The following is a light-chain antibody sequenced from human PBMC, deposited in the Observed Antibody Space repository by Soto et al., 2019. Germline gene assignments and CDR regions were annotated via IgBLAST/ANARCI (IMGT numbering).Light chain of an antibody. CDR2: AAS. J-gene: IGKJ5*01. CDR3: QQYNEWPPFT. V-gene: IGKV3-15*01. Sequence: DIVVTQSPISLPVTPGEPASISCRASQSVRSNLAWYQQKPGQAPRLVIYAASTRATGIPDRFSGSVSGTEFTLTISSLQSEDFAVYYCQQYNEWPPFTFGQGTRLEI. CDR1: QSVRSN.